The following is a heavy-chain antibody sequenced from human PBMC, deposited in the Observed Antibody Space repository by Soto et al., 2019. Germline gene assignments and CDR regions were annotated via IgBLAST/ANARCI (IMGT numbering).Heavy chain of an antibody. CDR1: GASISTNHHN. Sequence: SETLSLTCSVSGASISTNHHNWAWVRQPPGKGLEWMGNIHYTGSTYFNPSLGSRVTMSVDTSKNQFSLKLTSVTAADTAVYYCAGLPTGYPNWFDPWDQGTLVTVSS. D-gene: IGHD3-9*01. J-gene: IGHJ5*02. V-gene: IGHV4-39*01. CDR3: AGLPTGYPNWFDP. CDR2: IHYTGST.